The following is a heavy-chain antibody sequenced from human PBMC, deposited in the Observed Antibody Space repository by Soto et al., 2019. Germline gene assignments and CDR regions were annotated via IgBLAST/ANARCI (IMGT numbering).Heavy chain of an antibody. Sequence: DVQLVESGGVVVQPGGSLRLSCANSGFTFHDSTMHWVRQPPGKCLSWSSLITWYGSSTYYADSVKVRFTIFRDNSKNSRYLQMNSRRTEDTALYYCVKDKGPGSGYNFFDYWGQGTLVTVSS. CDR3: VKDKGPGSGYNFFDY. D-gene: IGHD5-12*01. CDR2: ITWYGSST. J-gene: IGHJ4*02. V-gene: IGHV3-43*01. CDR1: GFTFHDST.